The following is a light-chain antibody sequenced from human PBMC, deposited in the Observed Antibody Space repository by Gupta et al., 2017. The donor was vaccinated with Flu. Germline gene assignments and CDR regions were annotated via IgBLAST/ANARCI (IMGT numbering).Light chain of an antibody. J-gene: IGLJ1*01. CDR2: DDR. Sequence: SYVLTQPPSVSVAPGQTARITCGGNNIASKSVHWYQQKPGQAPVLVVYDDRDRPSGIPERFSGSNSGNTATLTISRVEAGDEADYHCQVWDSSSDHDVFGIGTKVTVL. CDR1: NIASKS. CDR3: QVWDSSSDHDV. V-gene: IGLV3-21*02.